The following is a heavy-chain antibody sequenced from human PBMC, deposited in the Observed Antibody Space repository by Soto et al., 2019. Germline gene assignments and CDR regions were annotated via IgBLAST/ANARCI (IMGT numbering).Heavy chain of an antibody. J-gene: IGHJ4*02. V-gene: IGHV3-53*01. CDR3: ARGYYDSTAYFDY. Sequence: EVQLVESGGGLIQAGGSLRLSCAASGFTVSSHYMTWVRQAPGKGLEWVSLIYSGGSTYYADSVKGRFTISRDNTKNMLYLQMNSLRDEDTAVYYCARGYYDSTAYFDYWGQGTLVTVSS. CDR1: GFTVSSHY. CDR2: IYSGGST. D-gene: IGHD3-22*01.